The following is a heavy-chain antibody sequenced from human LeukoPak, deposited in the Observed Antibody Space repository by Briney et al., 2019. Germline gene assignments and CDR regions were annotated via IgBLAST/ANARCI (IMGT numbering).Heavy chain of an antibody. D-gene: IGHD6-13*01. J-gene: IGHJ5*02. CDR2: INTNTGNP. CDR1: GYTFTDYA. CDR3: ARDQGPSIAAAGTRGNWFDP. Sequence: ASVKVSCKASGYTFTDYAMNWVRQAPGQGLEWMGWINTNTGNPTYAQGFTGRFVFSLDTSVSTAYLQISSLKAEDTAVYYCARDQGPSIAAAGTRGNWFDPWGQGTLVTVSS. V-gene: IGHV7-4-1*02.